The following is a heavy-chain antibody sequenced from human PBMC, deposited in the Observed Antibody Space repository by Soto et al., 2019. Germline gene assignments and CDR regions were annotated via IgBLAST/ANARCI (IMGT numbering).Heavy chain of an antibody. J-gene: IGHJ4*02. CDR2: IDPSDSYT. Sequence: GESLKISCKGSGYSFTSYWISWVRQMPGKVLEWTGRIDPSDSYTNYSPSFQGHVAISADRSISTAYLQWSSLKASDTAMYYCSSNSAPTAAGILWRQGTLVTVS. CDR3: SSNSAPTAAGIL. V-gene: IGHV5-10-1*01. CDR1: GYSFTSYW. D-gene: IGHD6-13*01.